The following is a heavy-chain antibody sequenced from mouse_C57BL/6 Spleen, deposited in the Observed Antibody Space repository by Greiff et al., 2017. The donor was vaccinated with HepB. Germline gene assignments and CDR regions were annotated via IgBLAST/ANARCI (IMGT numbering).Heavy chain of an antibody. V-gene: IGHV1-64*01. J-gene: IGHJ2*01. D-gene: IGHD1-1*01. CDR2: IHPNSGST. CDR3: ARITTVVVEGY. Sequence: QVQLQQSGAELVKPGASVKLSCKASGYTFTSYWMHWVKQRPGQGLEWIGMIHPNSGSTNYNEKFKSKATLTVDKSSSTAYMQLSSLTSEDSAVYYCARITTVVVEGYWGQGTTLTVSS. CDR1: GYTFTSYW.